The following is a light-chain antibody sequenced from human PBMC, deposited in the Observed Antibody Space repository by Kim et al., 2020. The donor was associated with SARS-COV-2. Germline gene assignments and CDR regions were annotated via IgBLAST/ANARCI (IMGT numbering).Light chain of an antibody. CDR1: QTVAGNY. CDR3: QQYSSSPPIT. CDR2: GAS. Sequence: EIVLTQSPGTLSLSPGERATLSCRASQTVAGNYLAWYQKKPGQAPRLLIYGASSRATGIPDRFSGSGSGTDFTLIISRLEPEDFGVYYCQQYSSSPPITFGQGTQLEIK. J-gene: IGKJ5*01. V-gene: IGKV3-20*01.